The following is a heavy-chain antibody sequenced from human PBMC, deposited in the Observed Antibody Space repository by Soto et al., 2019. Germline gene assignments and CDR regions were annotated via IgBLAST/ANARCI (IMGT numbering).Heavy chain of an antibody. V-gene: IGHV3-53*04. CDR3: ARDGPYYYASRMDV. CDR1: GIPVSSNY. J-gene: IGHJ6*02. CDR2: LHSGCDT. D-gene: IGHD3-10*01. Sequence: EVQLVESGGGLVQPGGSPRLSCAASGIPVSSNYMTWVRQAPGKGLEWVSVLHSGCDTYYANSVKGRFTISRHDSTNTLFLQMNSLTPEDTAVYYCARDGPYYYASRMDVWGQGTTVTVSS.